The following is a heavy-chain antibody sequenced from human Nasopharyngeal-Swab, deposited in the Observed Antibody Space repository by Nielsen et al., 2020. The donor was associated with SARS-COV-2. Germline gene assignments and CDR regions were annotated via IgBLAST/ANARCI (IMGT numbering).Heavy chain of an antibody. CDR1: GFTFSSYW. CDR2: INKDGSST. D-gene: IGHD6-13*01. V-gene: IGHV3-74*01. J-gene: IGHJ4*02. CDR3: TRAGSFRHDY. Sequence: GESLKISCAASGFTFSSYWMHWVRQAPGKGLVWVSRINKDGSSTSYADSLKGRFTISRDNAKNTLYLQMNSLSAEDTAVYYCTRAGSFRHDYWGQGTLVTVSS.